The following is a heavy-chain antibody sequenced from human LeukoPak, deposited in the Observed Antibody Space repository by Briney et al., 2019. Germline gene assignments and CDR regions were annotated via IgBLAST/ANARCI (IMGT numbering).Heavy chain of an antibody. D-gene: IGHD3-22*01. CDR3: ARDLYYYDSSGYYIFDY. J-gene: IGHJ4*02. CDR1: GGSISSYY. CDR2: IYTSGST. V-gene: IGHV4-4*07. Sequence: SETLSLTCTVSGGSISSYYWSWIRQPAGKGLEWIGRIYTSGSTNYNPSLKSRVTMTVDTSKNQFSLKLSSVTAADTAVYYCARDLYYYDSSGYYIFDYWGQGTLVTVSS.